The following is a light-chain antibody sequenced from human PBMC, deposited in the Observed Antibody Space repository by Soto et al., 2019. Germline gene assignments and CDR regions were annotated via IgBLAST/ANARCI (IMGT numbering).Light chain of an antibody. CDR2: LGS. V-gene: IGKV2-28*01. Sequence: DIVMTQSPLSLPVTPGEPASISCRSSQSLLNSDGNNYLDWYLQKPGQSPQLLIPLGSNRASGVPDRFSGSGSGTDFTLKSSRVEAEDVGVYYCMQALETPVAFGQGTKVYI. J-gene: IGKJ1*01. CDR3: MQALETPVA. CDR1: QSLLNSDGNNY.